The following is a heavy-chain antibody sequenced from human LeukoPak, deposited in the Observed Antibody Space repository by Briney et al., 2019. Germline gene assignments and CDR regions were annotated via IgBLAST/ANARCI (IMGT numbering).Heavy chain of an antibody. Sequence: ASVKVSCKASGYTFTSYGISWVRQAPGQGLEWMGWISAYNGNTNYAQKLQGRVTMTTDTSTSTAYMELRSLRSDDTAVYYCARDERDYGDYDFDYWGQGTLVTVSS. J-gene: IGHJ4*02. CDR1: GYTFTSYG. D-gene: IGHD4-17*01. CDR3: ARDERDYGDYDFDY. CDR2: ISAYNGNT. V-gene: IGHV1-18*01.